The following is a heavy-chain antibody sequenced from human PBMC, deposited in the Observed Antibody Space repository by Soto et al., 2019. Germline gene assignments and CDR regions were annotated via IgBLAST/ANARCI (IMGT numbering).Heavy chain of an antibody. J-gene: IGHJ4*02. CDR2: IYWDDNK. V-gene: IGHV2-5*02. CDR3: AHRPGTGSYDF. Sequence: QISLKESGPTVVKPTQTLTLTCTFSGFPLTTYGEGVAWIRQPPGKALEWLALIYWDDNKRYSPSLRTRLTITKDTSKNQVVVTMTDTDPEDTGTYFCAHRPGTGSYDFWGQGILVTVSS. CDR1: GFPLTTYGEG. D-gene: IGHD3-10*01.